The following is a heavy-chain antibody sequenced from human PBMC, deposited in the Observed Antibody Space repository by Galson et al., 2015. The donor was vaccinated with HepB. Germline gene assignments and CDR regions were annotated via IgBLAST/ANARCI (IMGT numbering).Heavy chain of an antibody. CDR3: ARLSLYGDDAFDL. CDR2: INPNSDGP. D-gene: IGHD4-17*01. CDR1: GYTFTAYD. Sequence: SCKASGYTFTAYDMHRVRQAPGQGVEWMGWINPNSDGPNYAQRFQGRVTMTRDTSISTAYMELGRLRSDDTAVYYCARLSLYGDDAFDLWGQGTTVTVSS. V-gene: IGHV1-2*02. J-gene: IGHJ3*01.